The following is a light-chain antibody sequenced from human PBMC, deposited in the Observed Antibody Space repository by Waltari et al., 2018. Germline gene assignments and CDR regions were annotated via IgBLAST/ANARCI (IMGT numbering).Light chain of an antibody. V-gene: IGKV3-15*01. J-gene: IGKJ1*01. Sequence: EIVMTQSPATLSVSPGERATLSCRASQSVSSNLAWYQQKPGQTPRLLIFNASTRATGIPDRVSGSVSGTDFTLTIRSLQSEDFAVYYCQQYNKWPPWTFGQGTKVEIK. CDR1: QSVSSN. CDR3: QQYNKWPPWT. CDR2: NAS.